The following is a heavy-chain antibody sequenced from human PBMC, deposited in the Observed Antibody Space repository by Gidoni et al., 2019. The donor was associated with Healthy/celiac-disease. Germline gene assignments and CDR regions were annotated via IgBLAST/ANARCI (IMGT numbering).Heavy chain of an antibody. V-gene: IGHV2-70*15. Sequence: QVTLRESGPALVKPTQTLTLTCTSSGFSLSTSGMCVSWIRQPPGQALEWLARIDWDDDKYYSTSLKTRLTISKDTSKNQVVLTMTNMDPVDTATYYCARTFLYYYDSSGYSHFDYWGQGTLVTVSS. CDR3: ARTFLYYYDSSGYSHFDY. CDR2: IDWDDDK. CDR1: GFSLSTSGMC. J-gene: IGHJ4*02. D-gene: IGHD3-22*01.